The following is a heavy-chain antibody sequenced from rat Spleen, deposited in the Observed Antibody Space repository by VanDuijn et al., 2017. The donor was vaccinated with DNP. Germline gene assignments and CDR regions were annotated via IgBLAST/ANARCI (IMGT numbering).Heavy chain of an antibody. Sequence: EVQLVESGGGLVQPGRSLKLSCSASGFTFSDYGMNWIRQAPGKGLEWVASITSSSIYIYYADSVEGRFTISRENARNTLYLQMTSLRSEDTALYYCARQGKNYGGTADYWGQGVMVTVSS. V-gene: IGHV5-34*01. CDR1: GFTFSDYG. CDR3: ARQGKNYGGTADY. D-gene: IGHD1-11*01. CDR2: ITSSSIYI. J-gene: IGHJ2*01.